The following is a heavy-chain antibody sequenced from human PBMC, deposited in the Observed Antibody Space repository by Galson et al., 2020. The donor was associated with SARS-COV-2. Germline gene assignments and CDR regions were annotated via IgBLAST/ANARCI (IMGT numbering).Heavy chain of an antibody. D-gene: IGHD1-26*01. CDR3: ARGQQTELLTPFDF. CDR1: GGSVSGGAFS. CDR2: IYDSANT. Sequence: SQTLSLTCAVSGGSVSGGAFSWSWFRQPPGKGLEWIGYIYDSANTYYNPSLKSRVSISVDRSKNQFSLNLSSVTAADTAVYYCARGQQTELLTPFDFWGQGTQVTVSS. J-gene: IGHJ4*02. V-gene: IGHV4-30-2*01.